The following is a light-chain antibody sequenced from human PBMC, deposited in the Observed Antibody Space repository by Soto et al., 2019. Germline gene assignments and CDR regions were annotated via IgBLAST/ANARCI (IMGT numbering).Light chain of an antibody. CDR2: EVS. CDR1: SNDVGGYNY. CDR3: SSYGGANTVV. J-gene: IGLJ2*01. V-gene: IGLV2-8*01. Sequence: QSALTQPPSASGSPGQSVTISCTGTSNDVGGYNYVSWYQQHPGKAPKLMIHEVSKRPSGVPDRFSGSKSGNTASLTVSGLLPEDEAYYYCSSYGGANTVVFGGGTKLTVL.